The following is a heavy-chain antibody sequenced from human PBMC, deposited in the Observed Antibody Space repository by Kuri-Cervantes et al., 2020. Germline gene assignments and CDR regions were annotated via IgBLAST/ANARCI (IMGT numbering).Heavy chain of an antibody. V-gene: IGHV1-46*01. CDR1: GYTFTSYY. Sequence: ASVKVSCKASGYTFTSYYMHWVRQAPGQGLEWMGIIKPSGGSTSYAQKFQGRVTMTRDTSTSTVYMELSSLRSEDTAVYYCARGVRWFRESAGRQYYYYYGMDVWGQGTTVTVSS. CDR2: IKPSGGST. J-gene: IGHJ6*02. CDR3: ARGVRWFRESAGRQYYYYYGMDV. D-gene: IGHD3-10*01.